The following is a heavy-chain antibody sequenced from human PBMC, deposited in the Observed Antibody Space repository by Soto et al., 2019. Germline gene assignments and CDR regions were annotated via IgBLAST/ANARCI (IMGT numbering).Heavy chain of an antibody. D-gene: IGHD1-1*01. CDR2: ISYDGSNK. J-gene: IGHJ5*02. Sequence: GESLKISCAASGFTFSSYGMHWVRQAPGKGLEWVAVISYDGSNKYYADSVKGRFTISRDNSKNTLYLQMNSLRAEDTAVYYCAKGSTGTTLRWFDPWGQGTLGTASS. CDR1: GFTFSSYG. V-gene: IGHV3-30*18. CDR3: AKGSTGTTLRWFDP.